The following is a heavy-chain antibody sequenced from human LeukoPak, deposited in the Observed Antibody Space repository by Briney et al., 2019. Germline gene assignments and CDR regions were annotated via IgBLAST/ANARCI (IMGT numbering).Heavy chain of an antibody. CDR2: INHSGYT. CDR3: TRMTAGHDY. Sequence: SDTQSLICAVCGVSFDEYYWRGVRQTPGKGLEWIGEINHSGYTNDSPSLKSRVTLSIDTSRKQFSLNLRSVTVADTGIYYCTRMTAGHDYWGQGTLVTVSS. CDR1: GVSFDEYY. D-gene: IGHD2-21*02. V-gene: IGHV4-34*01. J-gene: IGHJ4*02.